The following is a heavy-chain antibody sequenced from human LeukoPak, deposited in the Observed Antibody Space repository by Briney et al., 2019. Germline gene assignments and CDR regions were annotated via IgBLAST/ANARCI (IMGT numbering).Heavy chain of an antibody. J-gene: IGHJ5*02. CDR1: GFTVSSNY. Sequence: GGSLRLSCAASGFTVSSNYMSWVRQAPGKGLEWVSVIYSGGSTYYADSVKGWFTISRDNSKNTLYLQMNSLRAEDTAVYYCANGYGNNWFDPWGQGTLVTVSS. D-gene: IGHD4-17*01. V-gene: IGHV3-53*01. CDR3: ANGYGNNWFDP. CDR2: IYSGGST.